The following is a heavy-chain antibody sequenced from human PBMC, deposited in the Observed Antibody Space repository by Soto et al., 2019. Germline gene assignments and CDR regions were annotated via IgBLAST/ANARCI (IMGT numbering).Heavy chain of an antibody. CDR1: GYTFTSYY. J-gene: IGHJ4*02. D-gene: IGHD2-8*01. V-gene: IGHV1-46*01. CDR3: MVYAARDIDY. CDR2: INPSGGKT. Sequence: ASVKVSCKASGYTFTSYYMHWVRQAPGQGLEWVGIINPSGGKTSYAQKFQGRVTVTRDTSTSTVYMELSSPRSEDTAVYYCMVYAARDIDYWGQGTLVTVSS.